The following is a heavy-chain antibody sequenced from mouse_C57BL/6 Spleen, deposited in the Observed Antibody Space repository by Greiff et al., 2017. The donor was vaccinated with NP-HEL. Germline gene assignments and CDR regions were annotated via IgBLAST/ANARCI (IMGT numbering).Heavy chain of an antibody. D-gene: IGHD2-2*01. CDR3: ARGGPWLQVGAMDY. CDR1: GYTFTSYW. CDR2: INPSSGYT. V-gene: IGHV1-7*01. J-gene: IGHJ4*01. Sequence: VQLQESGAELAKPGASVKLSCKASGYTFTSYWMHWVKQRPGQGLEWIGYINPSSGYTKYNQKFKDTATLTADKSSSTAYMQLSSLTYEDSAVYYCARGGPWLQVGAMDYGGQGTSVTVSS.